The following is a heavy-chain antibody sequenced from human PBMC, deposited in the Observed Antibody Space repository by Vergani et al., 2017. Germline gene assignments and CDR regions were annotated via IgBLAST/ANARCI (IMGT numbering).Heavy chain of an antibody. CDR2: ISFDGTNE. J-gene: IGHJ4*02. Sequence: QVQLVESGGGVVQPGTSLRLSCVVSGFALNRHAMYWVRQAPGKGLEWVVGISFDGTNEYYPDLVKGRFTISRDIAKNTLYLQVRSLRLEDTGVYHCVRDRGLCAGGRCYTEAWDYWGEGRPVAVCS. CDR1: GFALNRHA. V-gene: IGHV3-30-3*01. CDR3: VRDRGLCAGGRCYTEAWDY. D-gene: IGHD2-2*02.